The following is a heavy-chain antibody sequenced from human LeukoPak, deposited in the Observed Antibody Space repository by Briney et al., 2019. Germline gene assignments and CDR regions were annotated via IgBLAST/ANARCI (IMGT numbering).Heavy chain of an antibody. Sequence: PGGSLRLSCAASGFTVSSNYMSWVRQAPGKGLEWVSVTYSGGSTYYADSVKGRFTISRDNSKNTLYLQMNSLRAEDTAVYYCARGYYDFWSDYYYYYYMDVWGKGTTVTVSS. CDR1: GFTVSSNY. CDR2: TYSGGST. CDR3: ARGYYDFWSDYYYYYYMDV. D-gene: IGHD3-3*01. V-gene: IGHV3-53*01. J-gene: IGHJ6*03.